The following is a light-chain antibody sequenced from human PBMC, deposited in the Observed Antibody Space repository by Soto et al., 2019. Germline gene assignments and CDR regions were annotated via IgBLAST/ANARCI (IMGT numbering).Light chain of an antibody. CDR3: QSFDSTNQV. V-gene: IGLV6-57*03. Sequence: FLLTQPHSVSESPRNTVTISCTRSSGSAASDYVQWYQQRPGSAPTTVIYKNNQRPSGVPDRFSGSIDSSSNSASLTISGLKTEDEADYFCQSFDSTNQVFGGGTKLTV. CDR1: SGSAASDY. J-gene: IGLJ2*01. CDR2: KNN.